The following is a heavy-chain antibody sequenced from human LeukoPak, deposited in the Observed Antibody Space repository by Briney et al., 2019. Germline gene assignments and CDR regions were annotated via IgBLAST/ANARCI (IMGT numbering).Heavy chain of an antibody. J-gene: IGHJ4*02. Sequence: GGSLRLSCAASGFTFSSYEMNWVRQAPGKGLEWVSYISSSGSTIYYADSVKGRFTISRDNAKNSLYLQMNSLRAEDTAVYYCARVSLGYSSGWYPHWDYWGQGTLVTVSS. CDR3: ARVSLGYSSGWYPHWDY. V-gene: IGHV3-48*03. D-gene: IGHD6-19*01. CDR2: ISSSGSTI. CDR1: GFTFSSYE.